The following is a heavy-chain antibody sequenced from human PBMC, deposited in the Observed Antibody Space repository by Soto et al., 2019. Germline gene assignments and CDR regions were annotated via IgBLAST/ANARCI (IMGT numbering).Heavy chain of an antibody. J-gene: IGHJ4*02. CDR2: IYYSGST. V-gene: IGHV4-59*01. CDR1: GGSISSYY. CDR3: ASTPYVGHVDTAMVYFDY. D-gene: IGHD5-18*01. Sequence: SETLSLTCTVSGGSISSYYWSWIRQPPGKGLEWIGYIYYSGSTNYNPSLKSRVTISVDTSKNQFSLKLSSVTAADTAVYYCASTPYVGHVDTAMVYFDYWGQGTLVTVSS.